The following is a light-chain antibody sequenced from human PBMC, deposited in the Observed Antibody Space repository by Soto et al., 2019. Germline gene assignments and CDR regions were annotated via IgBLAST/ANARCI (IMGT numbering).Light chain of an antibody. CDR2: GAS. J-gene: IGKJ1*01. V-gene: IGKV3-20*01. Sequence: TQSPVTLSLSPGERATLSCRASQSVSNDFLAWYQQKPGQAPRLLIYGASTRATDVPDRFSGSGSGADFTLTISRLEPEDFAVYYCQQYGSSPPRTFGQGTKVDIK. CDR3: QQYGSSPPRT. CDR1: QSVSNDF.